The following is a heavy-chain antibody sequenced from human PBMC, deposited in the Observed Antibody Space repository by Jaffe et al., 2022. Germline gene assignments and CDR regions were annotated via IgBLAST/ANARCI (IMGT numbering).Heavy chain of an antibody. J-gene: IGHJ4*02. CDR2: ITSRGDPSIVHST. V-gene: IGHV3-23*01. CDR3: AKESRASCSGTLCYGVDY. CDR1: GFSFSDYA. D-gene: IGHD2-21*01. Sequence: EVQLLESGGGLVQPGGSLRLSCAASGFSFSDYAMSWVRQSPGKGLEWVSVITSRGDPSIVHSTYYPDSVKGRFTISRDNSKNTVFLQMNSLRDEDTAVYYCAKESRASCSGTLCYGVDYWGQGTLVTVSS.